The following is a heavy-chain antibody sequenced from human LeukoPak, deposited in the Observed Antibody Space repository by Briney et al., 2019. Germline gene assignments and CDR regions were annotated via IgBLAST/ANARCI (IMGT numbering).Heavy chain of an antibody. J-gene: IGHJ4*02. Sequence: SETLSLTCNVSGDSVSTSSYYWGWVRQPPGKGLEWIGSIYYSGSTYYNPSLRSRLTMSVDTPKNQFSLKLSSVTAADTAVYYCASALGYCSGGSCHYFDYWGQGTLVTVSS. CDR3: ASALGYCSGGSCHYFDY. V-gene: IGHV4-39*01. CDR2: IYYSGST. D-gene: IGHD2-15*01. CDR1: GDSVSTSSYY.